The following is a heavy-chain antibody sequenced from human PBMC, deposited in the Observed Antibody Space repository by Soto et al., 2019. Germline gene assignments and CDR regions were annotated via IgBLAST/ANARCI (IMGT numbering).Heavy chain of an antibody. Sequence: EVQVLESGGGLVQPGGSLRLSCAASGFTFSSYDMSWVRQAPGKGLEWVSGVSASGSITSYADSAKGRFTISRDNAKNPMFLQMNSLRAEDTGVYFCAKGDCSGGRCYRGFDYWGQGTLVTVSS. D-gene: IGHD2-15*01. CDR2: VSASGSIT. CDR3: AKGDCSGGRCYRGFDY. V-gene: IGHV3-23*01. CDR1: GFTFSSYD. J-gene: IGHJ4*02.